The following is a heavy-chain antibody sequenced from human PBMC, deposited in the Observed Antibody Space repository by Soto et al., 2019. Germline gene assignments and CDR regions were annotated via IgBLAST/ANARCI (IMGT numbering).Heavy chain of an antibody. D-gene: IGHD3-22*01. CDR1: GGSISSSDW. V-gene: IGHV4-4*02. CDR3: ASNYHSPISRRTFDF. J-gene: IGHJ4*02. CDR2: IYDSGST. Sequence: QVQLQESGPGLMKPSGTLSLTCDVAGGSISSSDWWTWVRQPPGKGLEWIGEIYDSGSTNYNPSLKSRVTISIDRARNRFFLKLSSVTAADTAVYYCASNYHSPISRRTFDFWGQGTLVTVSS.